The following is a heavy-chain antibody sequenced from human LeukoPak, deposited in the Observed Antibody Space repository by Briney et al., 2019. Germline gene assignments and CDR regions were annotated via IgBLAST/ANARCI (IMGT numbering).Heavy chain of an antibody. J-gene: IGHJ6*03. Sequence: SSVKVSCKASGGTFSSYAISWVRQAPGQGLEWMGRIIPIFGTANYAQKFQGRVTITTDESTSTAYMELSSLRSEDTAVYYCATQSGVVAATVSYYYYMDVWGKGTTVTVSS. CDR1: GGTFSSYA. CDR3: ATQSGVVAATVSYYYYMDV. V-gene: IGHV1-69*05. D-gene: IGHD2-15*01. CDR2: IIPIFGTA.